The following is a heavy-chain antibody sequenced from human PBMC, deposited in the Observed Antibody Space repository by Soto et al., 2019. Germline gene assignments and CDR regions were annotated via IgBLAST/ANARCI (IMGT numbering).Heavy chain of an antibody. CDR3: AFRTYYGYGMDD. CDR1: AGSSTGHY. CDR2: INLIGRT. J-gene: IGHJ6*02. Sequence: PSQSRSLTSVLAAGSSTGHYSRWIRQPPGKGMEWIGKINLIGRTNYTPKLKSRVTITVDTSKSQFSLELSCVTAEDTAVYYCAFRTYYGYGMDDWGQGTTVTVSS. V-gene: IGHV4-34*01.